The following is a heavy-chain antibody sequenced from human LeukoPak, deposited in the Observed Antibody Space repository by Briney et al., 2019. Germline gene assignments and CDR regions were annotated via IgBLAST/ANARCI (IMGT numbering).Heavy chain of an antibody. V-gene: IGHV1-3*01. Sequence: ASVKVSCKASGYTFTSYAIHWVRHAPGQRLEWMGWINAGNGNTKYSQKFQDRVTIARDTSASTAYMELSSLRSEDTAVYYCARAGGSGSQNYYYGMDVWGKGTTVTVSS. CDR3: ARAGGSGSQNYYYGMDV. J-gene: IGHJ6*04. CDR2: INAGNGNT. D-gene: IGHD3-10*01. CDR1: GYTFTSYA.